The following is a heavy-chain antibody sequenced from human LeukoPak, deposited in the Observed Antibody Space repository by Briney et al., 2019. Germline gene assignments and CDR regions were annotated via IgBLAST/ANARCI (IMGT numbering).Heavy chain of an antibody. CDR1: GGSISSYY. V-gene: IGHV4-59*01. CDR2: IYYSGST. J-gene: IGHJ4*02. Sequence: SSETLSLTCTVSGGSISSYYWSWIRQPPGKGLEWIGYIYYSGSTNYNPSLKSRVTISVDTSKNQFSLKLSSVTAADTAVYYCAGTYYYDSSGYYHYSLWGQGTLVTVSS. D-gene: IGHD3-22*01. CDR3: AGTYYYDSSGYYHYSL.